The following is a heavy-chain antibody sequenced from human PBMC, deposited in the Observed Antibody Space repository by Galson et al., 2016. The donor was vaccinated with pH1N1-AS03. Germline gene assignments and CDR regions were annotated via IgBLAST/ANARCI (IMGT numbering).Heavy chain of an antibody. D-gene: IGHD3-22*01. V-gene: IGHV1-3*01. J-gene: IGHJ4*02. CDR2: INVGNGNT. CDR3: ARTNYYHSSGDY. Sequence: SVKVSCKASGYTFTKYAIHWVRQAPGQRPEWMGWINVGNGNTKYSQKFQGRVTITRDTFATTAYMELSSLRSEDTAAYYCARTNYYHSSGDYWGQGTLVTVSS. CDR1: GYTFTKYA.